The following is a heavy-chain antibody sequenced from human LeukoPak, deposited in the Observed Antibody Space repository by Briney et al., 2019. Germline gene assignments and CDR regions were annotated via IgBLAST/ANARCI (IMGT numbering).Heavy chain of an antibody. CDR1: GGSIRSSSYY. CDR3: ARQVVAVAGTGYFDY. CDR2: IYYSGST. Sequence: SETLSLTCTVSGGSIRSSSYYWGWIRQPPGKGLEWSGSIYYSGSTYYNASLKSRGTISVDTSKNQFSLTLNSVTAADTAVYFCARQVVAVAGTGYFDYWGQGTLVTVSS. V-gene: IGHV4-39*01. D-gene: IGHD6-19*01. J-gene: IGHJ4*02.